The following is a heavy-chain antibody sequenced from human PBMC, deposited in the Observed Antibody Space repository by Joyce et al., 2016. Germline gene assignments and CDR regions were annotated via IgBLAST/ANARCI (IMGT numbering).Heavy chain of an antibody. CDR3: ARQRGSGSYYREYYFDY. V-gene: IGHV5-51*01. CDR1: GYTFTNYW. Sequence: EVQLVQSGAEVKKPGESLKISCQSSGYTFTNYWIGWVRRLPGKGLEWMGISYPRDSDTRYGPSCQGQVNISVDKSISTAYLQWTSLKASDTAMYYCARQRGSGSYYREYYFDYWGQGSLVTVSS. D-gene: IGHD3-10*01. CDR2: SYPRDSDT. J-gene: IGHJ4*02.